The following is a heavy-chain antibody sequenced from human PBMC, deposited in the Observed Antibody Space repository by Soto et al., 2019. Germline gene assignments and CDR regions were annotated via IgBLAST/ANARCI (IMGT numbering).Heavy chain of an antibody. J-gene: IGHJ5*02. CDR2: IYHSGST. Sequence: PSETLSLTCAVSGGSISSGGYSWSWIRQPPGKGLEWIGYIYHSGSTYYNPSLKSRVTISVDRSKNQFSLKLSSVTAADTAVYYCARGKYYYDSTGPSNWFDPWGQGTLVTVSS. CDR3: ARGKYYYDSTGPSNWFDP. CDR1: GGSISSGGYS. D-gene: IGHD3-22*01. V-gene: IGHV4-30-2*01.